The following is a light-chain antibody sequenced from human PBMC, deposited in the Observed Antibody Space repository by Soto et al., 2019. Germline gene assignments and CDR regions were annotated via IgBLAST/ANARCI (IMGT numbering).Light chain of an antibody. V-gene: IGKV3-15*01. CDR1: QSLSSN. J-gene: IGKJ4*01. Sequence: IVMTQSPATLSVSPGERATLSCRASQSLSSNLAWYQQKSGQAPRLLIYGASTRATGIPARFSGSGSGTEFTLTISSLQSEDFAVYYCQHYSNWPPLTFGGGTKVEIK. CDR3: QHYSNWPPLT. CDR2: GAS.